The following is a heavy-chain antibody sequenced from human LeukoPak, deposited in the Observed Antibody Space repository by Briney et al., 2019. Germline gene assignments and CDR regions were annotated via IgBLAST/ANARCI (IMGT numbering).Heavy chain of an antibody. V-gene: IGHV3-66*01. Sequence: GGSLRLSCAASGFTVSSNYMSWVRQAPGKGLEWVSVIYSGGSTYYADSVKGRFTISRDNSKNTLYLQMNSLRAEDTAVYYCARDLLSYYYDSSGPSYFAYWGQGTLVTVSS. CDR1: GFTVSSNY. CDR2: IYSGGST. D-gene: IGHD3-22*01. J-gene: IGHJ4*02. CDR3: ARDLLSYYYDSSGPSYFAY.